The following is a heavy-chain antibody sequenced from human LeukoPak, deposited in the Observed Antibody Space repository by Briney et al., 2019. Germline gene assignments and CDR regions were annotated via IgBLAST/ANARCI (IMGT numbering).Heavy chain of an antibody. J-gene: IGHJ4*02. Sequence: GGSLRLSCAASGFTVSSNYMSWVRQAPGKGLEWVSVISSSGSTYYADSVKGRFTISRDNSKTTLYLQMNSLRAEDTAVYYCATTTGTDGYNPLFFYWGQGTQVTVSS. CDR1: GFTVSSNY. D-gene: IGHD5-24*01. CDR2: ISSSGST. CDR3: ATTTGTDGYNPLFFY. V-gene: IGHV3-53*01.